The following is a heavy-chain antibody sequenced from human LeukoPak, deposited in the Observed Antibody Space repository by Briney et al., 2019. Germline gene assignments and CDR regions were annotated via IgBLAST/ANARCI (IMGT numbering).Heavy chain of an antibody. V-gene: IGHV3-33*03. D-gene: IGHD3-22*01. Sequence: GGSLRLSCAASGLTFSRYGMHWVRQAPGKGLDWVAIIWYDGNNKYYADSVKGRFTISRDNAKNSLYLQMNSLRAEDTAVYYCAHSSGYAYGLDYWGRGTLVTVSS. CDR1: GLTFSRYG. CDR2: IWYDGNNK. J-gene: IGHJ4*02. CDR3: AHSSGYAYGLDY.